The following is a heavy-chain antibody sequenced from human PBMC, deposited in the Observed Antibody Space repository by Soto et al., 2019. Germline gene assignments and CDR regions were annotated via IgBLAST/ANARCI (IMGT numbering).Heavy chain of an antibody. Sequence: GGSLRLSCAASGFSFSTYSMNWVRQAPGKGLEWISYISSSNTIYYADSVKGRFTISRDNAKNSPYLQMNSLRDEDTAVYYCARVVKSGYLNWFDPWGQGTLVTVSS. CDR1: GFSFSTYS. D-gene: IGHD5-12*01. CDR2: ISSSNTI. CDR3: ARVVKSGYLNWFDP. V-gene: IGHV3-48*02. J-gene: IGHJ5*02.